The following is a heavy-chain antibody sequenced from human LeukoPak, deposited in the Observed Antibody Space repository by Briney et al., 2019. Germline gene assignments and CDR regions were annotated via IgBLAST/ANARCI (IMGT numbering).Heavy chain of an antibody. J-gene: IGHJ4*02. V-gene: IGHV3-7*05. CDR1: GFTFSSYW. CDR2: IKEDGSDK. CDR3: ARDRGYLSFDY. D-gene: IGHD3-10*01. Sequence: GGSLRLSCAASGFTFSSYWMNWVRQAPGKGLEWVANIKEDGSDKYYVDSVKGRFTISRDNAKNSLYLQMNSLRAEDTAVYYCARDRGYLSFDYWGQGTLVTVSS.